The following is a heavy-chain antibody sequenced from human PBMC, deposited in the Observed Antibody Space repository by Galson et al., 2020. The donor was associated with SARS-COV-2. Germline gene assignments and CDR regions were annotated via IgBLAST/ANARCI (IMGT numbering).Heavy chain of an antibody. CDR1: GFTFSSYG. CDR2: ISYDGSNK. CDR3: AKSREAGFYYYYYYMDV. Sequence: GGSLRLSCAASGFTFSSYGMHWVRQAPGKGLEWVAVISYDGSNKYYADSVKGRFTISRDNSKNTLYLQMNSLRAEDTAVYYCAKSREAGFYYYYYYMDVWGKGTTVTVSS. D-gene: IGHD6-19*01. J-gene: IGHJ6*03. V-gene: IGHV3-30*18.